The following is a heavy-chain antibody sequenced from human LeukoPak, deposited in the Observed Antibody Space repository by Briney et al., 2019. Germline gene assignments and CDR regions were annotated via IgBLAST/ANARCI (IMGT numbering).Heavy chain of an antibody. D-gene: IGHD6-25*01. J-gene: IGHJ4*02. CDR2: ISAYNGNT. CDR3: ATDSLYSSGLEFDY. V-gene: IGHV1-18*01. CDR1: GYTFTSYG. Sequence: GASVNVSCKASGYTFTSYGISWVRQAPGQGLEWMGWISAYNGNTNYAQKLQGRVTMTTDTSTRTAYMELRSLRSDDTAVYCCATDSLYSSGLEFDYWGQGTLVTVSS.